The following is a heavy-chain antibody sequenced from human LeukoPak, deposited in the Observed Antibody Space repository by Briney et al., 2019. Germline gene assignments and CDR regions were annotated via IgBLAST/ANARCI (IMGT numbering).Heavy chain of an antibody. D-gene: IGHD6-19*01. CDR2: IYYSGST. J-gene: IGHJ5*02. Sequence: SETLSLTCTVSGGSISSSSYYWGWIRQPPGKGLEWIGSIYYSGSTYYNPSLKSRVTISVDTSKNQFSLKLSSVTAADTAVHYCARQLYSSGWYGVFWFDPWGQGTLVTVSS. CDR1: GGSISSSSYY. CDR3: ARQLYSSGWYGVFWFDP. V-gene: IGHV4-39*01.